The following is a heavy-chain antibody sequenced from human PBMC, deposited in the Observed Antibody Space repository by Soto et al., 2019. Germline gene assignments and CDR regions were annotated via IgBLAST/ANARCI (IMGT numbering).Heavy chain of an antibody. J-gene: IGHJ4*02. CDR1: GFTFSSYG. CDR3: AKEVPPRGYYFDY. CDR2: ISYDGSNK. Sequence: QVQLVASGGGVVQPGRSLRLSCAASGFTFSSYGMHWVRQAPGKGLEWVAVISYDGSNKYYADSVKGRFTISRDNSKNTLYLQMNSLRAEDTAVYYCAKEVPPRGYYFDYWGQGTLVTVSS. V-gene: IGHV3-30*18. D-gene: IGHD3-10*01.